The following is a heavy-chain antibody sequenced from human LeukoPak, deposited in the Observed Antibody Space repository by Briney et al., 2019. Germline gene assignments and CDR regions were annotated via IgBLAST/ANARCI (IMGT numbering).Heavy chain of an antibody. J-gene: IGHJ4*02. CDR1: GFTFSAYS. CDR3: AKRPTSSTSQRYFDY. V-gene: IGHV3-48*02. D-gene: IGHD2-2*01. Sequence: PGGSLRLSCAASGFTFSAYSMNWVRQAPGKGLEWVSYISSSDTIYYADSVKGRFTISRDDAKESLYLQMNSLRDEDTAVYYCAKRPTSSTSQRYFDYWGQGTLVTVSS. CDR2: ISSSDTI.